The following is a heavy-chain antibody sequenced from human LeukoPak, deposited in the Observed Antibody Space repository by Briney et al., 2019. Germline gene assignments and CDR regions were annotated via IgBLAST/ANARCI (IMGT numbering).Heavy chain of an antibody. D-gene: IGHD3-16*02. CDR3: ARAPVWGSYRNSFDY. J-gene: IGHJ4*02. CDR1: GGSISSYY. V-gene: IGHV4-59*01. CDR2: IYYSGST. Sequence: SETLSLTCTVSGGSISSYYWSWIRQPPGKGLEWIGYIYYSGSTNYNPSLKSRVTISVDTSKNQFSLKLSSVTAADTAVYYCARAPVWGSYRNSFDYWGQGTLVTVSS.